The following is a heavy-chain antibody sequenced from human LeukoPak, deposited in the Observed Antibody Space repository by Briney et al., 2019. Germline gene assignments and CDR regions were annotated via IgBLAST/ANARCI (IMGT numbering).Heavy chain of an antibody. CDR3: AGEGYSYGYDY. J-gene: IGHJ4*02. CDR2: ISYDGSNK. D-gene: IGHD5-18*01. CDR1: GFTFSSYA. V-gene: IGHV3-30*04. Sequence: GGSPRLSCAASGFTFSSYAMHWVRQAPGKGLEWVAAISYDGSNKYYADSVKGRFTISRDNSKNTLYLQMNSLRAEDTAVYYCAGEGYSYGYDYWGQGTLVTVSS.